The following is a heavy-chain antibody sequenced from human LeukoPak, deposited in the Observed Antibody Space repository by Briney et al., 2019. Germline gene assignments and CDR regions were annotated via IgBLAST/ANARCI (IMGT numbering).Heavy chain of an antibody. CDR2: IYPGDSDT. V-gene: IGHV5-51*01. Sequence: GESLKISCKGSGYSFTSYWIGWVRQMPGKGLEWMGIIYPGDSDTRYSPSFQGQVTISADKSISTAYLQWSSLKASDTAMYYWAWRVAAARYYFDYWPQGTLVNV. CDR1: GYSFTSYW. CDR3: AWRVAAARYYFDY. J-gene: IGHJ4*02. D-gene: IGHD6-13*01.